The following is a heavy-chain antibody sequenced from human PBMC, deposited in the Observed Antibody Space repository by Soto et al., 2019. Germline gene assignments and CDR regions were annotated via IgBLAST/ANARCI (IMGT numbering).Heavy chain of an antibody. D-gene: IGHD3-16*01. V-gene: IGHV3-23*01. CDR2: ISGSGGST. CDR3: AKVGVRDYFWRSSLYFDY. CDR1: GFAFSSYA. J-gene: IGHJ4*02. Sequence: GGSLRLSCAASGFAFSSYAMSWVRQSPGKGLEWVSAISGSGGSTYYADSVKGRFTIYRDNSKNTLYLQMNSLRAEETAVYYCAKVGVRDYFWRSSLYFDYWGQGNXVAFSS.